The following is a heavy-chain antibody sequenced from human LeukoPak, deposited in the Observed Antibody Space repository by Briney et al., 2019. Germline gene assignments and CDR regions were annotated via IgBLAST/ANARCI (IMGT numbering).Heavy chain of an antibody. V-gene: IGHV2-70*04. Sequence: SGPTLLNPTPTLTLTCTFSGFSLSTSGMRVSWMRQPPGKALEWLALIDWDDDKFYSTSLKTRLTISKDTSKNQVVLTMTNMDPVETATYCCARSCAVCSGELSPGFEYWAQGTLVTVSS. CDR1: GFSLSTSGMR. CDR3: ARSCAVCSGELSPGFEY. J-gene: IGHJ4*02. D-gene: IGHD3-10*01. CDR2: IDWDDDK.